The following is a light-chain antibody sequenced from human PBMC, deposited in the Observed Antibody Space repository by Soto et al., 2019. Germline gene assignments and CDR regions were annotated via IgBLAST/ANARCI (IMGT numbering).Light chain of an antibody. CDR3: SSYSSKTPPYV. CDR1: SSDIGGYNY. Sequence: QSALAQPASVSGSPGQSITISCTGGSSDIGGYNYDSWYQQHPGRAPRLLILEVTNRPSGVPDRFSGSKSGNTASLIIRGLQAEDEADYFCSSYSSKTPPYVFGTGTKVTVL. J-gene: IGLJ1*01. V-gene: IGLV2-14*01. CDR2: EVT.